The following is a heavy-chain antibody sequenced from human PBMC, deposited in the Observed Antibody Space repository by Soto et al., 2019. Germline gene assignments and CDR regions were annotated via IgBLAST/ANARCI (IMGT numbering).Heavy chain of an antibody. CDR1: GFTFDNYT. J-gene: IGHJ6*02. D-gene: IGHD5-18*01. CDR2: ISWDGGST. V-gene: IGHV3-43*01. CDR3: AKDTSNTGYDYGKHYYYVMDV. Sequence: EVQLVESGGVVVQPGGSLRLSCAASGFTFDNYTMHWVRQAPGKGLEWVSLISWDGGSTYYADSVKGRFTISRDNSKNSLYLQMNSLRTEDTALYYCAKDTSNTGYDYGKHYYYVMDVWGQGTTVTVSS.